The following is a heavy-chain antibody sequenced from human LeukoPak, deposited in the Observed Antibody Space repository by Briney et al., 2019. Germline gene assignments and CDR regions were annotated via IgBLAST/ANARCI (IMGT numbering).Heavy chain of an antibody. D-gene: IGHD6-13*01. Sequence: SQTLSLTCTVSGGSLSSGTYYWSWIRQPAGKGLEWIGRVYTSGSTDYNPSLKSRVTISVDTSKNQVSLRLTSVTAADTAVYYCAGHTIAADQPALFDYWGQGTLVTVSS. CDR3: AGHTIAADQPALFDY. CDR1: GGSLSSGTYY. CDR2: VYTSGST. V-gene: IGHV4-61*02. J-gene: IGHJ4*02.